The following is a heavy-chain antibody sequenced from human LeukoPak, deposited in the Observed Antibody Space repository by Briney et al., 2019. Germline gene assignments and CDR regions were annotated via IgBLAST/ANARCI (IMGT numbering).Heavy chain of an antibody. V-gene: IGHV3-23*01. J-gene: IGHJ4*02. D-gene: IGHD3-9*01. CDR2: ISGSGGST. Sequence: PGGSLRLSCAASGSTFSSYAMSWVRQAPGKGLEWVSAISGSGGSTYYADSVKGRFTISRDNSKNTLYLQMNSLRAEDTAVYYCAKLLRYFDWLFYDWGQGTLVTVSS. CDR1: GSTFSSYA. CDR3: AKLLRYFDWLFYD.